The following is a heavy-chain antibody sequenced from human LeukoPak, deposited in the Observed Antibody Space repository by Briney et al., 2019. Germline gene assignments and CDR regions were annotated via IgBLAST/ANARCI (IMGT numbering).Heavy chain of an antibody. J-gene: IGHJ4*02. V-gene: IGHV3-7*01. Sequence: GGSLRLSCAASGFTFSSYWMSWDRQAPGKGLEWVANIKQDGSEKYYVDSVKGRFTISRDNAKNSLYLQMNSLRAEDTAVYYCARGRRVEMATILDYWGQGTLVTVSS. CDR3: ARGRRVEMATILDY. D-gene: IGHD5-24*01. CDR2: IKQDGSEK. CDR1: GFTFSSYW.